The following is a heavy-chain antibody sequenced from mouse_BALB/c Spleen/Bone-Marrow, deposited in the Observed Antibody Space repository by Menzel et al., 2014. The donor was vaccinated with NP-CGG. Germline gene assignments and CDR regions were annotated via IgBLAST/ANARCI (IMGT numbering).Heavy chain of an antibody. V-gene: IGHV6-6*02. CDR2: IRLKXNNYAT. CDR1: GFTFSNYW. J-gene: IGHJ3*01. Sequence: EVNVVESGGGLVQPGGSMKLSCVASGFTFSNYWMNWVRQSPEKGXEWVAEIRLKXNNYATHYAESVKGRFTISRDDSKSXVYLXXNNLRXXXXXXXXXXXXXXXAYWGXGTLVTVSA. CDR3: XXXXXXAY.